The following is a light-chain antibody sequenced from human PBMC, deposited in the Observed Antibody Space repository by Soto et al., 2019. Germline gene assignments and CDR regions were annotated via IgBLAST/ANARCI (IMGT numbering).Light chain of an antibody. CDR2: GAS. CDR3: QQYGSLPRT. Sequence: EIVLTQSPGTLSLSPGERATLSCRASQSVSSNYLAWYQQKPGQAPKVLIYGASGRATGIPDRFDGSGSGTDFTLTIGRLEPEDFAVYYCQQYGSLPRTFGQGTKV. CDR1: QSVSSNY. V-gene: IGKV3-20*01. J-gene: IGKJ1*01.